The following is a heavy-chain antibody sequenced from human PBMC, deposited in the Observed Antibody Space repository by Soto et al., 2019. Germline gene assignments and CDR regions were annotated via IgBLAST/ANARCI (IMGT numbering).Heavy chain of an antibody. CDR1: GYIFTNYW. CDR3: VRHSGNIESSVGTRIFAY. J-gene: IGHJ4*02. Sequence: GESLKISCEASGYIFTNYWIGWVRQMPGKGLEWMGIIYPGDSDTRYSPSFQDQVSMSVGKSIGTAYLQWSSLKASDTAMYYCVRHSGNIESSVGTRIFAYRGQGTLVIV. V-gene: IGHV5-51*01. D-gene: IGHD5-12*01. CDR2: IYPGDSDT.